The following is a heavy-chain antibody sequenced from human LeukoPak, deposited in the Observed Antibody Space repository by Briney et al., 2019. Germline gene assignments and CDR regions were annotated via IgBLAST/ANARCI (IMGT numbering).Heavy chain of an antibody. CDR3: ARDQPRTGGNSGY. CDR2: ISSSSSTI. J-gene: IGHJ4*02. Sequence: QSGGSLRLSCAASGFTFSSYSMNWVRQAPGKGLEWVSYISSSSSTIYYADSVKGRFTISRDNAKNSLYLQMNSLRAEDTAVYYCARDQPRTGGNSGYWGQGTLVTVSS. CDR1: GFTFSSYS. V-gene: IGHV3-48*01. D-gene: IGHD4-23*01.